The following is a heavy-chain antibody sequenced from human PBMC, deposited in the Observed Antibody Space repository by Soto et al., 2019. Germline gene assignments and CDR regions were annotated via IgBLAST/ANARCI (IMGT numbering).Heavy chain of an antibody. D-gene: IGHD2-15*01. CDR3: AREAVGVVVADHNWFDP. CDR1: GGSISSGDYY. V-gene: IGHV4-30-4*01. Sequence: QVQLQESGPGLVKPSQTLSLTCTVSGGSISSGDYYWSWIRQPPGKGLEWIGYIYYSGSTYYNPSLKGRVTLSGDTSENQFSLKLSSVTAADTAVYYCAREAVGVVVADHNWFDPWGQGTLVTVSS. J-gene: IGHJ5*02. CDR2: IYYSGST.